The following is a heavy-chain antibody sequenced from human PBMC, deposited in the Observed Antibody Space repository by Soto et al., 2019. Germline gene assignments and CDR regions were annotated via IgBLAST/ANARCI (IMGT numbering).Heavy chain of an antibody. J-gene: IGHJ4*02. CDR3: AHEGYYCDSSGSFSYFDY. V-gene: IGHV2-5*02. CDR2: IYWDDHK. CDR1: GFSIGTPGVG. Sequence: QITLKESAPTLVKPTQTLTLTCSFSGFSIGTPGVGVGWIRQPPGKALEWLALIYWDDHKRYTPSLKSKLTITQDTSKIRVVLILTSMDPVDTATYYCAHEGYYCDSSGSFSYFDYWAWGNLVSVSS. D-gene: IGHD3-22*01.